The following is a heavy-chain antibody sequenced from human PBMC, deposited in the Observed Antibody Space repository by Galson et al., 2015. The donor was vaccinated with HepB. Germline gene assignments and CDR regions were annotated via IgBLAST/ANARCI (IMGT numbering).Heavy chain of an antibody. CDR3: ARTTGYSGPKVYSFEY. D-gene: IGHD1-26*01. CDR2: IWYDGSNK. J-gene: IGHJ4*02. V-gene: IGHV3-33*01. CDR1: GLSFSNYG. Sequence: SLRLSCAASGLSFSNYGLHWVRQSPGKGLEWVAVIWYDGSNKYYADSVKGRFTISRDNSKNTLYLQMNSLRAEDTALYYCARTTGYSGPKVYSFEYWSQGTLVTVSS.